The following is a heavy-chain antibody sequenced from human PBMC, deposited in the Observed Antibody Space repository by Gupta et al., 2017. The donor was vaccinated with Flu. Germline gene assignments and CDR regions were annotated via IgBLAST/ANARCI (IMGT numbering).Heavy chain of an antibody. Sequence: QVQLVESGGGVVQPGRSLRLSCAAPGFTFSTYGRYWVRQAPGKGLEWVAVVSYDGGQNNYADSVKGLFTISRDNAKSTLYLEINSLRSEDTALYYCAKDRVRRSSGYGMDIWGQGTTVTVSS. J-gene: IGHJ6*02. CDR3: AKDRVRRSSGYGMDI. D-gene: IGHD2-2*01. V-gene: IGHV3-30*18. CDR2: VSYDGGQN. CDR1: GFTFSTYG.